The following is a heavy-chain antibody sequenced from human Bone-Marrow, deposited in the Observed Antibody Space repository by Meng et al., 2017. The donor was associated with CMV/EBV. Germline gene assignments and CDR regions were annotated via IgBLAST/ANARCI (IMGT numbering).Heavy chain of an antibody. CDR1: GFTFSSYG. CDR3: AREKTGTTYENYYYYYGMDV. J-gene: IGHJ6*02. Sequence: GESLKISCAASGFTFSSYGMHWVRQAPGKGLEWVAVIWYDGSNKYYADSVKGRFTISRDNSKNTLYLQMNSLRAEDTAVYYCAREKTGTTYENYYYYYGMDVWGQGTSVTVSS. D-gene: IGHD1-7*01. CDR2: IWYDGSNK. V-gene: IGHV3-33*01.